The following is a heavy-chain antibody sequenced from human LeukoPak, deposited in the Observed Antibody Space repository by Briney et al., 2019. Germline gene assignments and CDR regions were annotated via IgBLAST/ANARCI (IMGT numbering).Heavy chain of an antibody. D-gene: IGHD2-15*01. CDR1: GFIFSDSW. Sequence: GGSLRLSCTVSGFIFSDSWMAWIRQAPGKGLEWVAIIEKNGSGKNYVDSVKGRFIISRDNAKNSLFLQMDSLKVEDTAIYYCTTDRWYSADHWGQGTLVTVSS. V-gene: IGHV3-7*03. J-gene: IGHJ5*02. CDR3: TTDRWYSADH. CDR2: IEKNGSGK.